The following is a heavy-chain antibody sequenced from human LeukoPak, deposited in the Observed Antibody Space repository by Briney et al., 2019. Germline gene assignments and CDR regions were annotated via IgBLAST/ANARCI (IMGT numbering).Heavy chain of an antibody. CDR2: ISSCGSTI. Sequence: PGGSLRLSCAASGFTFSDYYMSWIRQAPGKGLEWVSYISSCGSTIYYADSVKGRFTISRDNAKNSLYLQMNSLRAEDTAVYYCARAWYGSGSDCYFDYWGQGTLVTVSS. V-gene: IGHV3-11*01. CDR3: ARAWYGSGSDCYFDY. CDR1: GFTFSDYY. D-gene: IGHD3-10*01. J-gene: IGHJ4*02.